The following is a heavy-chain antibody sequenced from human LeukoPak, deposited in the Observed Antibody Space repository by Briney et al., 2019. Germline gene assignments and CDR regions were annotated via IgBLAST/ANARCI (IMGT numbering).Heavy chain of an antibody. Sequence: ASVKVSCKASGYTFTGHYMHWVRQAPGQGLEWMGRINPNSGGTNYAQKFQGRVTMTRDTSISTAYMELSRLRSGDTAVYYCARDYYDSSGYKYYFDYWGQGTLVTVSS. CDR2: INPNSGGT. J-gene: IGHJ4*02. D-gene: IGHD3-22*01. CDR3: ARDYYDSSGYKYYFDY. V-gene: IGHV1-2*06. CDR1: GYTFTGHY.